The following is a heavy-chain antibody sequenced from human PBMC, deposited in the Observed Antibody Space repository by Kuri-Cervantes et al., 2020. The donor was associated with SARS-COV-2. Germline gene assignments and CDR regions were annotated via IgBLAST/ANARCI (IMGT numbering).Heavy chain of an antibody. V-gene: IGHV4-39*01. D-gene: IGHD4-11*01. CDR3: ARVGESNYFGWYYYYMDV. CDR2: IYYSGTT. J-gene: IGHJ6*03. Sequence: GSLRLSCTLSGGSVSSSTYSWGWIRQPPGKGLEWIGRIYYSGTTYYNQSLKSRVTISVGTSKNQFSLRLRSVTAADTAVYYCARVGESNYFGWYYYYMDVWGEGTTVTVSS. CDR1: GGSVSSSTYS.